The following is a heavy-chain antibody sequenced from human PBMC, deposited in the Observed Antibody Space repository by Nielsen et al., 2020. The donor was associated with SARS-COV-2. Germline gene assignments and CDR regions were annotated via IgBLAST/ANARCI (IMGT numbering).Heavy chain of an antibody. D-gene: IGHD3-22*01. CDR2: ISSSSSTI. V-gene: IGHV3-48*01. J-gene: IGHJ4*02. Sequence: GESLKISCAASGFTFSSYSMNWVRQAPGKGLEWVSYISSSSSTIYYADSVKGRFTISRDNAKNSLYLQMNSLRAKDTAVYYCARGSLLRGYYFDYWGQGTLVTVSS. CDR1: GFTFSSYS. CDR3: ARGSLLRGYYFDY.